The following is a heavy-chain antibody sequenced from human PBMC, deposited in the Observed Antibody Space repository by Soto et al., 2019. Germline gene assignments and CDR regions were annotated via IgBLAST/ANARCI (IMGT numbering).Heavy chain of an antibody. CDR2: VYSNENT. V-gene: IGHV4-39*01. J-gene: IGHJ5*02. D-gene: IGHD3-10*01. CDR3: ARRERYYGSPGWFDP. CDR1: GGSISSFTYY. Sequence: PSETLSLTCSVSGGSISSFTYYWGWIRQPPGKGLEWIGTVYSNENTYYNPSLKSRVTITVDTAKNQFSLNLRSVTAADTAMYFCARRERYYGSPGWFDPWGPGTLVTVSS.